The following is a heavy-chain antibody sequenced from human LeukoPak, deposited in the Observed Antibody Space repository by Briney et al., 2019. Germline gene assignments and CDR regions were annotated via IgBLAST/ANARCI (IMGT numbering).Heavy chain of an antibody. CDR3: ARRDCTNGVCPP. Sequence: GESLKISCKASGYIFTNSRIGWVRQMPGKGLEWMGIIFPGDSDTRYNPSFQGQVTISVDKSINTAYLQWSSLKASDTAMYYCARRDCTNGVCPPWGQGTLVTVSS. V-gene: IGHV5-51*01. CDR1: GYIFTNSR. CDR2: IFPGDSDT. D-gene: IGHD2-8*01. J-gene: IGHJ5*02.